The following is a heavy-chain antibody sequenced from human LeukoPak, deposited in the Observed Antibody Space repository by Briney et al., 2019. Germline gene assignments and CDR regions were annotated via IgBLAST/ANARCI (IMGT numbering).Heavy chain of an antibody. J-gene: IGHJ4*02. V-gene: IGHV4-4*07. CDR3: ARADFWSGYRFDY. D-gene: IGHD3-3*01. CDR1: GGSISSYY. Sequence: PSETLSLTCTVSGGSISSYYWSWIRQPAGKGLEWIGRIYTSGSTNYNPSLKSRVTLSVDKSKNQFSLKLSSVPAADTAVYYCARADFWSGYRFDYWGQGTLVTVSS. CDR2: IYTSGST.